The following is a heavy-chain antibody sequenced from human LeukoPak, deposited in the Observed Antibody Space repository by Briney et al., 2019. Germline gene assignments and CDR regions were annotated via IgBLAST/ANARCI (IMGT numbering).Heavy chain of an antibody. V-gene: IGHV1-2*02. D-gene: IGHD6-13*01. J-gene: IGHJ6*02. CDR1: GYTFTAYY. CDR2: ITPNSGGT. Sequence: GASVKVSCKASGYTFTAYYIHWVRQAPGQGLEWLGWITPNSGGTNYAQKFQGRVTMTRDTSISTAYMELSRLRSDDTAVYYCAREVSSSWYYYYGMDVWGQGTTVTVSS. CDR3: AREVSSSWYYYYGMDV.